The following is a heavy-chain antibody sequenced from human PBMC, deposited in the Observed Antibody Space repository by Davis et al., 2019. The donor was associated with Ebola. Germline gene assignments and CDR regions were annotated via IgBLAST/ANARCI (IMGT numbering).Heavy chain of an antibody. Sequence: PGGSLRLSCVATGFTSSNAWMSWVRQAPGKGLAWVGRTKRKTDGGTTDSAAPVKGRFTISRDDSKNTLYLEMNSLKTEDTAVYYCARDQCGGGGWYSDYYGMDVWGQGTTVTVSS. V-gene: IGHV3-15*07. CDR3: ARDQCGGGGWYSDYYGMDV. D-gene: IGHD2-15*01. J-gene: IGHJ6*02. CDR1: GFTSSNAW. CDR2: TKRKTDGGTT.